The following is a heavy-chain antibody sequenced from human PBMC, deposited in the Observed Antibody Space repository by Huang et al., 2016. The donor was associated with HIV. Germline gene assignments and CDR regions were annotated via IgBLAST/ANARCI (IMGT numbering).Heavy chain of an antibody. CDR1: GGSIRSSDYH. J-gene: IGHJ6*03. CDR3: ARHREGPVAYYSGWGSHLNYMDV. Sequence: QLLLQESGPGLVKPSEALALTCAVSGGSIRSSDYHWGWIRQPPGKGLEWRGGIYYKGGTPYRPSLKSRVTIAVDTSKNLFFLNLTSMTAADTAVYYCARHREGPVAYYSGWGSHLNYMDVWGRGRTVVVSS. V-gene: IGHV4-39*01. D-gene: IGHD3-10*01. CDR2: IYYKGGT.